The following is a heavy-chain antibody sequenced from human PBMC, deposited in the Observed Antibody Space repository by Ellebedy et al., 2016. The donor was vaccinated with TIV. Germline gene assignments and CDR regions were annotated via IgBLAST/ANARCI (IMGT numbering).Heavy chain of an antibody. CDR2: IDWDDDK. D-gene: IGHD6-6*01. J-gene: IGHJ4*02. Sequence: SGPTLVKPTQTPTLTCTFSGFSLSTSGMCVSWIRQPPGKALEWLALIDWDDDKYYSTSLKTRLTISKDTSKNQVVLTMTNMDPVDTATYYCARIRFWGSSSYFDYWGQGTLVTVSS. CDR1: GFSLSTSGMC. CDR3: ARIRFWGSSSYFDY. V-gene: IGHV2-70*01.